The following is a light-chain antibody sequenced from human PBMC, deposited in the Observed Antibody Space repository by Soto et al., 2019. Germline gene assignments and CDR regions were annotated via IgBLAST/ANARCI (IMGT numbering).Light chain of an antibody. CDR2: EVS. V-gene: IGLV2-14*01. J-gene: IGLJ3*02. CDR1: SSDVGGYNF. Sequence: QSALTQPASVSGSPGQSIIISCTGTSSDVGGYNFVSWYQQHPGKVPKLIIYEVSNRPSGVSNRFSGSKSGNTASLTISGLQAEDEADYYCSSYTTSSTLVFGGGTKLTVL. CDR3: SSYTTSSTLV.